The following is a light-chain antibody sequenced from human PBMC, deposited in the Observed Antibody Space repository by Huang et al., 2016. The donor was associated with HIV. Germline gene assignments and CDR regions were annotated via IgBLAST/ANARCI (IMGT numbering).Light chain of an antibody. CDR1: QSVSSN. J-gene: IGKJ2*01. V-gene: IGKV3-15*01. CDR2: NTS. Sequence: EVIMTQSPAAFSVSPGETATLSCRASQSVSSNLGWYQQRPGQAPRLLIYNTSARATGIPARFSGGVSGTDFTLTISSVQSEDVAVYYCQQYNNWPPYTFGHGTKLEIK. CDR3: QQYNNWPPYT.